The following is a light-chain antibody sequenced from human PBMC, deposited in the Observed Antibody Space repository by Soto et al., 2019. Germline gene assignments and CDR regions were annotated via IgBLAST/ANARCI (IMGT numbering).Light chain of an antibody. CDR3: QQYGSSLGAT. Sequence: EIVLTQSPGTLSLSPGERATLSCRASQSVSSSYLAWYQQKPGQAPRLLIYGASSRATGIPDRFSGSGSGTDFTLTFSRLEPEDFAVYYCQQYGSSLGATFGPGTKVDIK. CDR1: QSVSSSY. J-gene: IGKJ3*01. V-gene: IGKV3-20*01. CDR2: GAS.